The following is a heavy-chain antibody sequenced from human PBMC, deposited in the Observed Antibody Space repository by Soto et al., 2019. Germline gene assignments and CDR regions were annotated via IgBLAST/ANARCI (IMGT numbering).Heavy chain of an antibody. D-gene: IGHD6-6*01. J-gene: IGHJ6*02. Sequence: EVQLVESGGGLVQPGRSLRLSCAASGFTFDDYAMHWVRQAPGKGLEWVSGISWNSGSIGYADSVKGRFTISRDNAKNSLYLQMNSLRAEDTALYYCAKDTTIQYSSPSHYYYGMDVWGQGTTVTVSS. CDR3: AKDTTIQYSSPSHYYYGMDV. CDR2: ISWNSGSI. V-gene: IGHV3-9*01. CDR1: GFTFDDYA.